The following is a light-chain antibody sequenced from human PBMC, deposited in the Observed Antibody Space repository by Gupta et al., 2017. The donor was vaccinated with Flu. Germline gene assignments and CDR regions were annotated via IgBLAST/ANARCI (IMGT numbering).Light chain of an antibody. CDR3: QQIDSNPLWT. CDR1: QSISSY. CDR2: AAS. Sequence: DIQMTQSPSSLSASVGDRVTITCRASQSISSYLNWYQQKPGKAPKLLIYAASSWQSGVPSRFSGSGYGTDVTLTISSRQPEDFASYYCQQIDSNPLWTFSQGTKVEIK. J-gene: IGKJ1*01. V-gene: IGKV1-39*01.